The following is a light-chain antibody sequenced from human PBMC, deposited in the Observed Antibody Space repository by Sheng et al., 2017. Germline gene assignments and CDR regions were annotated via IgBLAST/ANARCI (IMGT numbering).Light chain of an antibody. Sequence: ERVMTQSPATLSVSPGERVTLSCRASQSVSTNLAWYQQKPGQAPRLLIYGASTRATGVPARFSGSGSGTEFTLTISSLQSGDFAVYYCLQYHTWQWTLGQGTMVEIK. V-gene: IGKV3-15*01. CDR1: QSVSTN. CDR2: GAS. CDR3: LQYHTWQWT. J-gene: IGKJ1*01.